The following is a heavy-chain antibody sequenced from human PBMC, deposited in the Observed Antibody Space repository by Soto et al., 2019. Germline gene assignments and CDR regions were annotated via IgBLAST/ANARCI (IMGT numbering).Heavy chain of an antibody. CDR1: GYSFTSYW. CDR3: ATTSPQGNFYYGLDV. CDR2: IYPRDSDI. V-gene: IGHV5-51*01. Sequence: PGESLKISCKASGYSFTSYWIAWVRQMPGKGLEWMGIIYPRDSDIRYSPSFQGQVTISVDKSISTAYLQWSSLKASDTAIYYCATTSPQGNFYYGLDVRGQGTTVTVSS. J-gene: IGHJ6*02. D-gene: IGHD1-1*01.